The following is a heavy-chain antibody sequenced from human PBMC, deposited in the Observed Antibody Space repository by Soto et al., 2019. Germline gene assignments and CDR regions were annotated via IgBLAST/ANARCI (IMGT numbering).Heavy chain of an antibody. V-gene: IGHV3-48*01. CDR2: ISSSSYTM. CDR1: GFSFSSYS. D-gene: IGHD3-22*01. J-gene: IGHJ4*02. CDR3: ARDYYKYYDSSGYYRSPAY. Sequence: GSLRLSCAASGFSFSSYSMNWVRQAPGKGLEWVSYISSSSYTMIYADSVKGRFTISRDNSRNTLFLQMNSLRAEDTAVYYCARDYYKYYDSSGYYRSPAYWGQGTLVTVSS.